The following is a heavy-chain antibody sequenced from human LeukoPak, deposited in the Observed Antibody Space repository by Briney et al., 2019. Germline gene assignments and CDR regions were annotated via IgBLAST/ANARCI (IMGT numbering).Heavy chain of an antibody. CDR3: ARRYTSSPKEPFDI. J-gene: IGHJ3*02. Sequence: GESLKISCKGSGYIFTSYWISWVRQMPGKGLEWMGMIYPDDSDTRYSPSFQGQVIITTDKSITAAYLQWSSLKASDTAMYYCARRYTSSPKEPFDIWGQGTMVTVSS. CDR2: IYPDDSDT. CDR1: GYIFTSYW. V-gene: IGHV5-51*01. D-gene: IGHD6-13*01.